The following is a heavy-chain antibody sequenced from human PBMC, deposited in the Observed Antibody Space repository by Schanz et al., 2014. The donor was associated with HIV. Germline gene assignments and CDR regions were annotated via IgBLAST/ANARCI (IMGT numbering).Heavy chain of an antibody. D-gene: IGHD4-4*01. CDR1: GGSISNTY. CDR3: TRDEYRDV. CDR2: IFGSGGTT. J-gene: IGHJ3*01. V-gene: IGHV4-4*07. Sequence: QLPLQESGPALVKPSETLSLTCTVSGGSISNTYWSWFRQPAGKGLEWIGRIFGSGGTTNYNPSLRSRIHIAGDTTKNEVSLKLTSVTAADTAVYWCTRDEYRDVWGQGAKVTVSS.